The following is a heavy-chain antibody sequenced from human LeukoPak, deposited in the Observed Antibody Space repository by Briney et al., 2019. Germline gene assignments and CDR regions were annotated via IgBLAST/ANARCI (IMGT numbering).Heavy chain of an antibody. V-gene: IGHV3-48*01. CDR1: GFTLSGFG. CDR2: ISSSTTII. D-gene: IGHD5-18*01. J-gene: IGHJ4*02. Sequence: GGSLRLSCAASGFTLSGFGMNWVRQAPGKGLEWVSYISSSTTIIYYADSVKGRFTISRDNSKNTLYLQMNSLIAEDTAVYYCVKDQRGYSYGYYFDYWGQGALVTVSS. CDR3: VKDQRGYSYGYYFDY.